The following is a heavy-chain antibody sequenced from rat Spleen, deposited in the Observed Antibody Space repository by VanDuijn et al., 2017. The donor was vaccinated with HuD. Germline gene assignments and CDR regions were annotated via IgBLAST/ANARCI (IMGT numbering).Heavy chain of an antibody. V-gene: IGHV3-4*01. CDR3: SRWALVTGVFDY. J-gene: IGHJ2*01. D-gene: IGHD1-1*01. CDR2: ISYSGST. CDR1: GYTITSGY. Sequence: EIQLQESGPGLVKPSQSLSLTCSVTGYTITSGYDWSWIRKFPGNKMEWMGYISYSGSTNYNPSLKSRISITRETSKNQFFLQLNSVTTEDTATYYCSRWALVTGVFDYWGQGVMVTVSS.